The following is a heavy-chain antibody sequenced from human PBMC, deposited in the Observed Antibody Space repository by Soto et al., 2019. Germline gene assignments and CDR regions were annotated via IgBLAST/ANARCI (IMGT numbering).Heavy chain of an antibody. V-gene: IGHV4-59*01. CDR3: AREGSISSYNWFDP. CDR2: IYYRGST. Sequence: DWIGYIYYRGSTNYNASIKSRFSISVYTPKNQFSLKLSSVNAADTAVYYCAREGSISSYNWFDPRGQRTLVTVSS. D-gene: IGHD6-6*01. J-gene: IGHJ5*02.